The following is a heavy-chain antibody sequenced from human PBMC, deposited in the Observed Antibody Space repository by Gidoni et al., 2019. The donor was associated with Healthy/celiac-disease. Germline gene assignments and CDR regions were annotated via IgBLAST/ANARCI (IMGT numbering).Heavy chain of an antibody. CDR2: INAGNGNP. CDR1: GYPFSSYA. J-gene: IGHJ4*02. D-gene: IGHD2-21*01. Sequence: QVQLVQPGAEVKKPGASVKVSCKDSGYPFSSYAMPWVRQAPGQRLEWMGWINAGNGNPTYSHKFQGRITITRYTSASTAYMELSSLRSEDTAVYYCARGIEFYYCGQGTLVTVSS. V-gene: IGHV1-3*01. CDR3: ARGIEFYY.